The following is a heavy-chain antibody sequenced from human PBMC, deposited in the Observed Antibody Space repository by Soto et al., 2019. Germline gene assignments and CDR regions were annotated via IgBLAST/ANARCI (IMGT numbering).Heavy chain of an antibody. Sequence: GGSLRLSCAASGFTVSSNYMSWVRQAPGKGLECVSFIYSGDTTYYTDSVKGRFTISRDNSKNTLYLQMNSLRAEDTAVYYCARGRGYYDSSGYSGYYFDYWGLGTLVTVPQ. CDR3: ARGRGYYDSSGYSGYYFDY. CDR1: GFTVSSNY. D-gene: IGHD3-22*01. J-gene: IGHJ4*02. V-gene: IGHV3-53*01. CDR2: IYSGDTT.